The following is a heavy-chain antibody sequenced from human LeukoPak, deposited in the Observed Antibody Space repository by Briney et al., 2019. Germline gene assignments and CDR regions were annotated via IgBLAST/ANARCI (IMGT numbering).Heavy chain of an antibody. D-gene: IGHD3-22*01. V-gene: IGHV1-18*01. Sequence: ASVKVSCKTSGYTFTTYGIAWVRQAPGQGLEWMGWISADNGNTNYAQNLQDRVTMTTDTSTTTAYVEQSSLKPDDTAVYYCARDGSLYDRSDFSISWFDPWGQGTLVTVSS. J-gene: IGHJ5*02. CDR3: ARDGSLYDRSDFSISWFDP. CDR1: GYTFTTYG. CDR2: ISADNGNT.